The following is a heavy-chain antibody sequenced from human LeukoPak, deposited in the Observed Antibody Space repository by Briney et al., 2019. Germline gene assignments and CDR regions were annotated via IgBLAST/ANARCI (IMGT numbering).Heavy chain of an antibody. D-gene: IGHD3-16*01. CDR2: IYYSGST. CDR1: GGSISSYY. V-gene: IGHV4-59*01. Sequence: SETLSLTCTVSGGSISSYYWSWIRQPPGKGLEWTGYIYYSGSTNYNPSLKSRVTISVDTSKNQFSLKLSSVTAADTAVYYCARVGARFTVDYFDYWGQGTLVTVSS. J-gene: IGHJ4*02. CDR3: ARVGARFTVDYFDY.